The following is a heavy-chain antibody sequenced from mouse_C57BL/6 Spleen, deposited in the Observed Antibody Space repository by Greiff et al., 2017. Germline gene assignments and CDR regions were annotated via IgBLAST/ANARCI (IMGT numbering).Heavy chain of an antibody. CDR1: GYTFTDYN. CDR2: INPNNGGT. CDR3: ARSVGYYGSSPVDD. J-gene: IGHJ2*01. Sequence: VQLQQSGPELVKPGASVKIPCKASGYTFTDYNMDWVKQSHGKSLEWIGDINPNNGGTIYNQKFKGKATLTVDKSSSTAYMELRSLTSEDAAVYYCARSVGYYGSSPVDDWGQGTTLTVSS. V-gene: IGHV1-18*01. D-gene: IGHD1-1*01.